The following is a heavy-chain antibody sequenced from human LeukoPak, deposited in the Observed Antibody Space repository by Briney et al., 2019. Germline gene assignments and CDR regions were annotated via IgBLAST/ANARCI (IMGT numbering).Heavy chain of an antibody. CDR3: AKTNPLNMITFGGVIYNFDY. CDR1: GFTFSSYA. D-gene: IGHD3-16*02. CDR2: ISGSGGST. J-gene: IGHJ4*02. V-gene: IGHV3-23*01. Sequence: PGGSLRLSCAASGFTFSSYAMSWVRQAPGNGLEWVSAISGSGGSTYYADSVKGRFTISRDNSKNTLYLQMNSLRAEDTAVYYCAKTNPLNMITFGGVIYNFDYWGQGTLVTVSS.